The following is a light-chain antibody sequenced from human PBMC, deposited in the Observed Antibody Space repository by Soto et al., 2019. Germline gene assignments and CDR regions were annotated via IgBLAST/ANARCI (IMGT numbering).Light chain of an antibody. CDR1: QSLLSGDGRTY. J-gene: IGKJ4*01. CDR2: EVS. V-gene: IGKV2D-29*01. CDR3: MPGGQLPPT. Sequence: EIVMTQSPPSLPVTPGQPASISCKSSQSLLSGDGRTYLYWYLQRPGQPARLLMNEVSLRSSGAPDRITCSGSGKDLTLKISRVDAEDILVYYSMPGGQLPPTFRGGTKVEI.